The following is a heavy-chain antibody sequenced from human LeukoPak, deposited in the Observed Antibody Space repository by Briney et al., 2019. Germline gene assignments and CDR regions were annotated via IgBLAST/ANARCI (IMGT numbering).Heavy chain of an antibody. Sequence: GRSLRLSCAASGFTFDDYAMHWVRQGPGKGLEWVSGISWNSGSIGYADSVKGRFTISRDNAKNSLYLQMNSLRAEDTAVYYCAKAPVTTCRGAFCYPFDYWGLGTLVTVSS. CDR3: AKAPVTTCRGAFCYPFDY. CDR2: ISWNSGSI. CDR1: GFTFDDYA. D-gene: IGHD2-15*01. V-gene: IGHV3-9*01. J-gene: IGHJ4*02.